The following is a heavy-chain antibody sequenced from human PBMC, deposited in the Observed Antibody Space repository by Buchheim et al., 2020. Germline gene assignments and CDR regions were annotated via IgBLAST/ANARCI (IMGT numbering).Heavy chain of an antibody. CDR3: ARDALLYCSSTSCSSGFDY. CDR1: GFTFSSYA. CDR2: ISYDGSNK. V-gene: IGHV3-30*04. J-gene: IGHJ4*02. D-gene: IGHD2-2*01. Sequence: QVQLVESGGGVVQPGRSLRLSCAASGFTFSSYAMHWVRQAPGKGLEWVAVISYDGSNKYYADSVKGRFTISRDNSQNTLYLQMNSLRAEDTAVYYCARDALLYCSSTSCSSGFDYWGQGTL.